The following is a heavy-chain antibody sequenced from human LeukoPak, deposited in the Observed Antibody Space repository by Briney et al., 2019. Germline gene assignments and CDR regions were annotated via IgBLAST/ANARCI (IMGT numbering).Heavy chain of an antibody. J-gene: IGHJ6*02. CDR2: IWYDGSNK. CDR1: GXTFSSYG. D-gene: IGHD2-2*01. V-gene: IGHV3-33*01. CDR3: ARDLASPFPSYYYYYGMDV. Sequence: GGSLRLSCAASGXTFSSYGMHWVRQAPGKGLEWVAVIWYDGSNKYYADSVKGRFTISRDNSKNTLYLQMNSLRAEDTAVYYCARDLASPFPSYYYYYGMDVWGQGTTVTVSS.